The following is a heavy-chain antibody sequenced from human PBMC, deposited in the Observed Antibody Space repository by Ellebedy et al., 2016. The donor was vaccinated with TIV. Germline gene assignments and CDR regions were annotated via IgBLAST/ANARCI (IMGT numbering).Heavy chain of an antibody. D-gene: IGHD3-16*01. CDR2: FNPSVGPP. CDR3: ARGPYDSVYRAVFDY. J-gene: IGHJ4*02. V-gene: IGHV1-46*01. CDR1: GYSLTSYY. Sequence: ASVKVSCKASGYSLTSYYIHWVRQAPGQGLEWMGVFNPSVGPPRFAQKFQAGVSMTGDTSTSTVYMELFSLRSEDTAVYYCARGPYDSVYRAVFDYWGQGTLVTVSS.